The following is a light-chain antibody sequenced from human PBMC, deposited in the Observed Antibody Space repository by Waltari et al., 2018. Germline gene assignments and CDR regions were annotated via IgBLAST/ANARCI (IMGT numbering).Light chain of an antibody. J-gene: IGKJ1*01. Sequence: EIVLTQSPGTLSLSPGERATLSCRASQSVSSSYLAWYQQKPGQAPRFLIYGASSRATGIPDRFSGSGSGTDFTLTISRLEPEDFAIYYCQQYEQWPPWAFGPGTKVEIK. CDR2: GAS. CDR3: QQYEQWPPWA. CDR1: QSVSSSY. V-gene: IGKV3-20*01.